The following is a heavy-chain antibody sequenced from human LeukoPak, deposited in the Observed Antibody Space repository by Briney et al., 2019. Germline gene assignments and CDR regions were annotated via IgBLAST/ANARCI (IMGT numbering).Heavy chain of an antibody. CDR3: ASLGTLRS. CDR1: GGSVSSSSYY. J-gene: IGHJ5*02. D-gene: IGHD7-27*01. Sequence: SETLSLTCTVSGGSVSSSSYYWGWIRQPPGKGLEWIGSISYSGTNYNNPSLKSRVSMSIDTSKNQFSVKLTSVTAADTAMYYCASLGTLRSWGQGTLVTVPS. V-gene: IGHV4-39*01. CDR2: ISYSGTN.